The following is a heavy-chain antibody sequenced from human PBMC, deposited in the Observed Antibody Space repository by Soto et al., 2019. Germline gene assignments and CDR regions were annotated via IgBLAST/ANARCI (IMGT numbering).Heavy chain of an antibody. CDR1: DGSFSGYY. CDR2: INHSGST. J-gene: IGHJ6*02. CDR3: ARGGRDIVVVPAATDASYYYYGMDV. D-gene: IGHD2-2*01. Sequence: SETLSLTCAVYDGSFSGYYWSWIRQPPGKGLEWIGEINHSGSTNYNPSLKSRVTISVDTSKNQFSLKLSSVTAADTAVYYCARGGRDIVVVPAATDASYYYYGMDVWGQGTTVTVSS. V-gene: IGHV4-34*01.